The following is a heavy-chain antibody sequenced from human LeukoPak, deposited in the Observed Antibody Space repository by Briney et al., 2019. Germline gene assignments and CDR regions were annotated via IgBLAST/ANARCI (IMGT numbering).Heavy chain of an antibody. CDR2: ISGDGGST. J-gene: IGHJ5*02. Sequence: GGSLSLSRAASGFTFDDYAMHWVRQAPGKGLEWVSLISGDGGSTYYADSVKGRFTISRDNSKNSLYLQMNSLRTEDTALYYCAKGSAALEMATRALIAPWGQGTLVTVSS. CDR1: GFTFDDYA. V-gene: IGHV3-43*02. D-gene: IGHD5-24*01. CDR3: AKGSAALEMATRALIAP.